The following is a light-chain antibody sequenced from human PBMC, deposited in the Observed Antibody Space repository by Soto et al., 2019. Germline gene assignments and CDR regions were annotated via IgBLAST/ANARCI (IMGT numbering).Light chain of an antibody. Sequence: NFLLTQPHSVSGSPGKTVTISCTRSSGNIVSNYVQWYQQLPGSSPTTVIFEDDDRPSGVPDRFSASLDTSTNSASLPISGLKPEDEADYYCQSYDADILIFVGGTKLTVL. V-gene: IGLV6-57*01. CDR1: SGNIVSNY. CDR3: QSYDADILI. CDR2: EDD. J-gene: IGLJ2*01.